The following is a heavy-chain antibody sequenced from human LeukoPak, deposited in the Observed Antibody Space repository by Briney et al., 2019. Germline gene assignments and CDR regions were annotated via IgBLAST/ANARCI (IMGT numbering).Heavy chain of an antibody. J-gene: IGHJ2*01. CDR3: ARRALVVSTSYWYFDL. V-gene: IGHV3-23*01. D-gene: IGHD2-15*01. CDR2: ISGSGGGT. Sequence: GASLRLSCAASGFTFSSYAMSWVRQAPGKGLEWVSGISGSGGGTFYADSVEGRFTISRDNSQNTLYLQINSLRAEDTAVYSCARRALVVSTSYWYFDLWGRGTLVTVSS. CDR1: GFTFSSYA.